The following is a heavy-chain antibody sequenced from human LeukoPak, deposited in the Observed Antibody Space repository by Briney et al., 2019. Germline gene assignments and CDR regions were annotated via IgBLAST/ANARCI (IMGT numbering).Heavy chain of an antibody. CDR3: ARVPIKGIAARPGDY. V-gene: IGHV1-2*02. CDR2: INPNSGGT. D-gene: IGHD6-6*01. CDR1: GYTYTGYY. Sequence: AASVKVSCKASGYTYTGYYMHWVRQAPGQGLEWMGWINPNSGGTNYAQKFQGRVTMTRDTSISTAYMELSRLRSDDTAVYYCARVPIKGIAARPGDYWGQGTLVTVSS. J-gene: IGHJ4*02.